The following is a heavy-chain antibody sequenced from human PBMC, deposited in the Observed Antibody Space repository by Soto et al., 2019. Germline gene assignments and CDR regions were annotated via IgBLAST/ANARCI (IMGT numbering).Heavy chain of an antibody. J-gene: IGHJ6*02. CDR2: ISGSGGST. CDR1: GFTFSSYA. Sequence: GGSLRLSCAASGFTFSSYAMSWVRQAPGKGLEWVSAISGSGGSTYYADSVKGRFTISRDNSKNTLYLQMNSLRAEDTAVYYCANIYGPYYYYGMDVWGQGTTVTVSS. CDR3: ANIYGPYYYYGMDV. V-gene: IGHV3-23*01. D-gene: IGHD4-17*01.